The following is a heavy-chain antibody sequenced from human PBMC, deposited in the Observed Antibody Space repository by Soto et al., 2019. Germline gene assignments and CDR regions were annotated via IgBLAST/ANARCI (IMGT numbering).Heavy chain of an antibody. D-gene: IGHD3-22*01. J-gene: IGHJ4*02. CDR2: ISSSSSYI. V-gene: IGHV3-21*01. CDR1: GFTFSSYS. CDR3: ARSRGSYYYDSSGYRPLDFDY. Sequence: GGSLRLSCAASGFTFSSYSMNWVRQAPGKGLEWVSSISSSSSYIYYADSVKGRFTISRDNAKNSLYLQMNSLRAEDTAVHYCARSRGSYYYDSSGYRPLDFDYWGQGTLVTVSS.